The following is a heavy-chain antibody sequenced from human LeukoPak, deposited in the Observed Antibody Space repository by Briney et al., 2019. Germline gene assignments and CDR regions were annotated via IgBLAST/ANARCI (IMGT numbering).Heavy chain of an antibody. CDR1: GYSISSGYY. CDR2: IYHSGST. V-gene: IGHV4-38-2*02. CDR3: ARDRSGWYYFDY. Sequence: SETLSLTCTVSGYSISSGYYWGWIRQPPGKGLEWIGGIYHSGSTYYNPSLKSRVTISVDTSKNQFSLKLSSVTAADTAVYYCARDRSGWYYFDYWGQGTLVTVSS. D-gene: IGHD6-19*01. J-gene: IGHJ4*02.